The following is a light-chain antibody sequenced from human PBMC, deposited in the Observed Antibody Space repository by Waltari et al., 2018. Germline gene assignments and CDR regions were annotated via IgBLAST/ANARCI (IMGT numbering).Light chain of an antibody. J-gene: IGKJ4*01. CDR1: QSISNY. CDR2: AAS. Sequence: DIQMTQSPSSLSASVGDRVTITCRASQSISNYLNWYQQRPGKAPKVLIYAASTFQSGVPSRFSGSGSGTDFTLTINSLQPEDFASYYCQQSYSTLVTFGGGTKVEIK. V-gene: IGKV1-39*01. CDR3: QQSYSTLVT.